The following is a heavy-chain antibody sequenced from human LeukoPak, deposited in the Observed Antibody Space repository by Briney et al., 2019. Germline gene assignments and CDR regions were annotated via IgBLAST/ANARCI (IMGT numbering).Heavy chain of an antibody. Sequence: GASVKVSCKASGYTFTSFGISCVRQAPGQGLEWVGWISAYNGHTNSVQNLQGRVTMTTDTSTSTAYMELGSLTSDDTAVYYCARDQVVGATAGTFDYWGRGTLVTVSS. J-gene: IGHJ4*02. V-gene: IGHV1-18*01. D-gene: IGHD1-26*01. CDR3: ARDQVVGATAGTFDY. CDR1: GYTFTSFG. CDR2: ISAYNGHT.